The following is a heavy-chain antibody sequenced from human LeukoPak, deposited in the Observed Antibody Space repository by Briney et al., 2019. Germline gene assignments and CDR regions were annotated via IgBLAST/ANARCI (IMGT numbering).Heavy chain of an antibody. D-gene: IGHD6-19*01. CDR1: GGSISSSSYY. CDR2: IYYSGST. CDR3: ARVAVAALNWFDP. Sequence: SETLSLTCTVSGGSISSSSYYWGWIRQPPGKGLEWIGTIYYSGSTYYNPSLKSRVTISVDTSKNQFSLKLSSVTAADTAVYYCARVAVAALNWFDPRGQGTLVTVSS. V-gene: IGHV4-39*07. J-gene: IGHJ5*02.